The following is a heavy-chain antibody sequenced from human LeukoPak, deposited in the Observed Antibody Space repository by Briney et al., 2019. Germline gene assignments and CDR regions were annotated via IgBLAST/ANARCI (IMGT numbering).Heavy chain of an antibody. J-gene: IGHJ1*01. D-gene: IGHD6-19*01. CDR1: GGSISSGSYY. CDR2: IYTSGST. CDR3: ARGYSSGWYVYFQH. V-gene: IGHV4-61*02. Sequence: SETLSLTCTVSGGSISSGSYYWSWIRQPAGKGLEWIGRIYTSGSTNYNPSLKSRVTISVDTSKNQFSLKLSSVTAADTAVYYCARGYSSGWYVYFQHWGQGTLVTVSS.